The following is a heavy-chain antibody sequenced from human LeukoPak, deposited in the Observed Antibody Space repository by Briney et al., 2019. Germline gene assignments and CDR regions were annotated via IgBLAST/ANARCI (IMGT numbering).Heavy chain of an antibody. Sequence: SETLSLTCAVYVGSFSGYYWSWIRQPPGKGLEWIGEIYHSGNTNYNPSLKSRVTISVDTSKSQFSLKLRSVTAADTAVYYWARASPGIAPGTIDYWGQGTLVTVSS. V-gene: IGHV4-34*01. D-gene: IGHD6-13*01. CDR1: VGSFSGYY. J-gene: IGHJ4*02. CDR2: IYHSGNT. CDR3: ARASPGIAPGTIDY.